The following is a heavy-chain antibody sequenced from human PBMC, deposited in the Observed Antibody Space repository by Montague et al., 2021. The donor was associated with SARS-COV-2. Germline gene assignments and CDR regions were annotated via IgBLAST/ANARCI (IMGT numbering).Heavy chain of an antibody. CDR2: IYYSGST. CDR3: ARTRGYDPLFDF. J-gene: IGHJ4*02. V-gene: IGHV4-59*01. D-gene: IGHD5-12*01. Sequence: SETLSLTCTVAGGPISSNFWSWIRQPPGKGLEWIGYIYYSGSTNYNPSLKSRVTISVDTSKKQFSLQLSSVTAADTAVYYWARTRGYDPLFDFWGQGTLVTVSS. CDR1: GGPISSNF.